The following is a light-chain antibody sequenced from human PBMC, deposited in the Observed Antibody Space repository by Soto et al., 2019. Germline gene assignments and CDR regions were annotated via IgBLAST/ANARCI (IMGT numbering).Light chain of an antibody. Sequence: DIQMTQSPSSLSASVGDRVTITCRASQGISNYLAWYQQKPGTVPKLLIYAAFTLQSGVPSRFSGSGSGTDFTLTIISLQPEDVATYYCQKDNSAPQTFGPGTKVDIK. V-gene: IGKV1-27*01. CDR3: QKDNSAPQT. CDR1: QGISNY. CDR2: AAF. J-gene: IGKJ3*01.